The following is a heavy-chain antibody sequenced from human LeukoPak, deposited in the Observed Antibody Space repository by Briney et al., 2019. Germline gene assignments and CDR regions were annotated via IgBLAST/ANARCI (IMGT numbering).Heavy chain of an antibody. Sequence: SVKVSCKASGGTFSSYAISWVRQAPGQGLEWMGGIIPIFGTANYAQKFQGRVTITTDESTSTAYMELSSLRPEDTAVYYCARVGYDSYYYYYMDVWGKGTTVTVSS. J-gene: IGHJ6*03. V-gene: IGHV1-69*05. D-gene: IGHD3-3*01. CDR3: ARVGYDSYYYYYMDV. CDR2: IIPIFGTA. CDR1: GGTFSSYA.